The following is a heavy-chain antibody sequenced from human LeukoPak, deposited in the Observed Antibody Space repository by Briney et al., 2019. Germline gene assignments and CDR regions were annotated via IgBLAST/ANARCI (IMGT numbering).Heavy chain of an antibody. CDR2: INHSGST. CDR3: ASYYYDSSGYPSYYFDY. D-gene: IGHD3-22*01. V-gene: IGHV4-34*01. J-gene: IGHJ4*02. Sequence: PSETLSLTCAVYGGSFSGYYWSWIRQPPGKGLEWIGEINHSGSTNYNPSLKSRVTISVDTSKNQFSLKLSSVTAADTAVYYCASYYYDSSGYPSYYFDYWGQGTLVTVSS. CDR1: GGSFSGYY.